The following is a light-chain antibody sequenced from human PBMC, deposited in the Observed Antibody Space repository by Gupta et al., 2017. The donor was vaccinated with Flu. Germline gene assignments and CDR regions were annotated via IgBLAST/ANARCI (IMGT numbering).Light chain of an antibody. CDR1: SSNIGAGYD. J-gene: IGLJ3*02. CDR2: ANT. CDR3: QSYDTTLRTWV. V-gene: IGLV1-40*01. Sequence: QSVLTQPPSLSGAPGQRVTISCTGSSSNIGAGYDVHWYQQVPGTSPKFLIYANTNRPSGVPDRFSGSKSGTSASLAITGLQADDEADYFCQSYDTTLRTWVFGGGTKLTVL.